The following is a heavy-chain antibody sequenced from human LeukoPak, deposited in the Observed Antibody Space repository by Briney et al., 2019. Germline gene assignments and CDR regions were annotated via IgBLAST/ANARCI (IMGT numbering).Heavy chain of an antibody. CDR1: GGSISSYY. J-gene: IGHJ4*02. CDR3: ARDTLYGVNDY. V-gene: IGHV4-59*12. D-gene: IGHD4-17*01. CDR2: IYYSGST. Sequence: SETLSLTCSVSGGSISSYYWSWIRQPPGKGLEWIGYIYYSGSTNYNPSLKSRVTISVDTSKNQFSLKLNSVTAADTAVYYCARDTLYGVNDYWGQGTLVTVSS.